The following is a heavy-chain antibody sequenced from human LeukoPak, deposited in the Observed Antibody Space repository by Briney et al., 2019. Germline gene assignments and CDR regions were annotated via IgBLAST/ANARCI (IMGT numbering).Heavy chain of an antibody. V-gene: IGHV4-59*01. J-gene: IGHJ4*02. CDR2: ISYSGSN. Sequence: PSETLSLTCTLSGGSIKIYHWSCSWQPPGKGLEWIGYISYSGSNNYNPSLKSRVTISPDSSKTKFFLKLSSVTAADTALYYCTRGNANWGQGTLVTVSS. CDR3: TRGNAN. CDR1: GGSIKIYH.